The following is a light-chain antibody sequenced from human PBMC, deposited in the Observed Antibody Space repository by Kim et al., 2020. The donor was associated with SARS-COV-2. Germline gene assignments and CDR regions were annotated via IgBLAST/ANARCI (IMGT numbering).Light chain of an antibody. CDR2: GKN. CDR3: NSRDTNDIVL. V-gene: IGLV3-19*01. Sequence: ELTQDPAVSVALGQTVRITCQGDSLRSYYATWYQQKPGQAPILLIYGKNNRPSGIPDRFSGSSSGNTASLTITGTQAGDEADYYCNSRDTNDIVLFGGGTQLTVL. J-gene: IGLJ2*01. CDR1: SLRSYY.